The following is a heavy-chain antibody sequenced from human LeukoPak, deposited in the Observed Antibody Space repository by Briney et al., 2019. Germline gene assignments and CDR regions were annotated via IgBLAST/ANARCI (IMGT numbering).Heavy chain of an antibody. CDR2: VYHSGST. Sequence: PSETLSLTCTVSGYSISSGYYWGWIRQPPGKGLEWIGSVYHSGSTYYNPSLKSRVTISVDTSKNQFSLKLSSVTAADTAVYYCARGSWCSSTSCRNWYFDLWGRGTLVTVSS. V-gene: IGHV4-38-2*02. J-gene: IGHJ2*01. CDR1: GYSISSGYY. D-gene: IGHD2-2*01. CDR3: ARGSWCSSTSCRNWYFDL.